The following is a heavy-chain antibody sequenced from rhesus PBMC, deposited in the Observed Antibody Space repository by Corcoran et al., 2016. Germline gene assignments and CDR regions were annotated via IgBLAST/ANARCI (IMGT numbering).Heavy chain of an antibody. CDR3: ARGRGGNYALDY. V-gene: IGHV1-200*01. D-gene: IGHD4-17*01. CDR1: GYTFTSYS. CDR2: IHPNNGTT. J-gene: IGHJ4*01. Sequence: QVQLVQSGAEVKKPGASVKISCKASGYTFTSYSINWVRQAPGQGLEWMGGIHPNNGTTGYAQKFPGRVTMTREKSTSTAYMELSSLRSEDTAVYHCARGRGGNYALDYWGQGVLVTVSS.